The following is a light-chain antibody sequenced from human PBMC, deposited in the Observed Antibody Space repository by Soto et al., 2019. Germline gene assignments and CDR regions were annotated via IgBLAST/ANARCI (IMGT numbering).Light chain of an antibody. CDR1: QSVTNW. CDR3: QQYTTYPYT. Sequence: DIQMTQSPSTLFASVGDRVTITCRASQSVTNWLAWYQQKPGKAPNLLIYDASRLQSGIPSRFSGSGSGTEFTLTISSLQPDDFATYYCQQYTTYPYTFGQGTKLEIK. J-gene: IGKJ2*01. CDR2: DAS. V-gene: IGKV1-5*01.